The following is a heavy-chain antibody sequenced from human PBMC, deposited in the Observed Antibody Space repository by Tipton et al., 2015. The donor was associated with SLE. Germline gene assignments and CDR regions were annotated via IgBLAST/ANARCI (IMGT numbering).Heavy chain of an antibody. CDR1: GGSISSYY. J-gene: IGHJ3*02. Sequence: TLSLTCTVSGGSISSYYWGWIRQPPGKGLGWIGSIYYSGSTYYNPSLKSRGTISVDTSKNQFSLKLSSVTAAGTAVYYCASSYSSSNAFDIWGQGTMVTVSS. V-gene: IGHV4-39*07. CDR2: IYYSGST. D-gene: IGHD6-6*01. CDR3: ASSYSSSNAFDI.